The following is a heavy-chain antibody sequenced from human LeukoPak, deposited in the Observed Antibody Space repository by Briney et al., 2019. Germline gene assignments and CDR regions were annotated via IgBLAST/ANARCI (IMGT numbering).Heavy chain of an antibody. D-gene: IGHD3-16*01. CDR3: ARDQERLGEGPY. V-gene: IGHV1-69*05. CDR1: GGLFSSYA. Sequence: SVKVSCKASGGLFSSYAISWVRQAPGQGLEWMGRIIPIFGTANYAQKFQGRVTITTDESTSTAYMELSSLRSEDTAVYYCARDQERLGEGPYWRQGTVVTVSS. CDR2: IIPIFGTA. J-gene: IGHJ1*01.